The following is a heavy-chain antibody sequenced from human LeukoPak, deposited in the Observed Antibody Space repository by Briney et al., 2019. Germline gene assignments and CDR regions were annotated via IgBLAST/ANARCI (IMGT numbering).Heavy chain of an antibody. J-gene: IGHJ6*03. V-gene: IGHV3-43D*03. CDR2: ISWDGGST. CDR1: GFTFDDYA. D-gene: IGHD6-13*01. Sequence: PGGPLRLSCAASGFTFDDYAMHWVRQAPGKGREWVSLISWDGGSTYYADSVKGRFTISRDNSKNSLYLQMNSLRAEDTALYYCAKDNVAAAGTSDYMDVWGKGTTVTVSS. CDR3: AKDNVAAAGTSDYMDV.